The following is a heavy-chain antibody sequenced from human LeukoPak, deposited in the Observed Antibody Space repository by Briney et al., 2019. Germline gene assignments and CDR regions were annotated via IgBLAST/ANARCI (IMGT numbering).Heavy chain of an antibody. Sequence: SVKVSCKSSGNTYSDYIVSWVRQAPGQGLEWMGGIMPMVGTSKNRQEFQDRVTVAADASTSTVYLEVSSLRSEDTAVYYCATYDILTGFDIWGQGTLVTVSS. CDR3: ATYDILTGFDI. V-gene: IGHV1-69*13. CDR1: GNTYSDYI. D-gene: IGHD3-9*01. J-gene: IGHJ4*02. CDR2: IMPMVGTS.